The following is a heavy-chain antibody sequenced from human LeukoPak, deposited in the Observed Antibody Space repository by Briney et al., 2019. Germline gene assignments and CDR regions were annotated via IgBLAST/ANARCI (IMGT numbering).Heavy chain of an antibody. V-gene: IGHV3-72*01. CDR2: TRNKAESYKT. J-gene: IGHJ6*03. CDR1: IYTYYELN. Sequence: GGSLRLSSAPYIYTYYELNINWLRQTPGKGLEWVGRTRNKAESYKTEYAASVKGRFTISRDDSKKSLFLHMNSLKTQDTVVYYCARRSYVFRVYSRSYMDFWGQGTTVTVSS. CDR3: ARRSYVFRVYSRSYMDF. D-gene: IGHD3-3*01.